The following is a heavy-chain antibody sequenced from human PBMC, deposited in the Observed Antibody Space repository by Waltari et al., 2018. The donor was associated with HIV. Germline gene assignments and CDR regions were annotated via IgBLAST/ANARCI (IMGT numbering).Heavy chain of an antibody. CDR3: ARVPDRSGYQRYAMDV. D-gene: IGHD3-22*01. V-gene: IGHV1-69*01. CDR1: GGTVSSSD. Sequence: QVQLVQSGAEVKKPGSSVKVSCKASGGTVSSSDISWVRQAPGQGLVWMGAIIPLFGEANYAQKFQGRLTITADESTSTAYMELSSLRSEDTAVYYCARVPDRSGYQRYAMDVWGQGTTVTVS. CDR2: IIPLFGEA. J-gene: IGHJ6*02.